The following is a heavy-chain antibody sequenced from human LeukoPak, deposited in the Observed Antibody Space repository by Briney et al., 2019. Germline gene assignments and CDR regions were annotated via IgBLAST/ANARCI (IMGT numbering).Heavy chain of an antibody. CDR1: GGSISSGGYY. Sequence: PSETLSLTCTVSGGSISSGGYYWSWIRQHPGKGLEWLGYIYYSGSTYYNPSRKSRITISIDTSNSQFSLKLSSVTAADTAVYYCARVLRGGPYGSNSYFPYYFDYWGQGTLVTVSS. J-gene: IGHJ4*02. CDR3: ARVLRGGPYGSNSYFPYYFDY. D-gene: IGHD3-10*01. V-gene: IGHV4-31*03. CDR2: IYYSGST.